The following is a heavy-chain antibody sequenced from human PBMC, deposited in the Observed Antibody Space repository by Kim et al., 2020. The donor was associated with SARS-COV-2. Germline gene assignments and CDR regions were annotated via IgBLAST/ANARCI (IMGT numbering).Heavy chain of an antibody. D-gene: IGHD3-10*01. Sequence: SETLSLTCTVSGGSISSGSYYWSWIRQPAGKGLEWIGRIYTSGSTNYNPSLKSRVTISVDTSKNQFSLKLSSVTAADTAVYYCARDQWFGELSNWFDPWGQGTLVTVSS. V-gene: IGHV4-61*02. CDR3: ARDQWFGELSNWFDP. J-gene: IGHJ5*02. CDR2: IYTSGST. CDR1: GGSISSGSYY.